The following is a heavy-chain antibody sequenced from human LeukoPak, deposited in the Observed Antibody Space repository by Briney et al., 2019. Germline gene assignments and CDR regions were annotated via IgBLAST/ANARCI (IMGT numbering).Heavy chain of an antibody. CDR1: GGSFSGYY. J-gene: IGHJ5*02. D-gene: IGHD6-6*01. CDR2: INHSGST. Sequence: PSETLSLTCAVYGGSFSGYYWSWIRQPPGKGLEWIGEINHSGSTNYNPSLKSRVTISVDTSKNQFSLKLSSVTAADTAVYYCARGVSEYSSLSSWFDPWGQGTLVTVSS. V-gene: IGHV4-34*01. CDR3: ARGVSEYSSLSSWFDP.